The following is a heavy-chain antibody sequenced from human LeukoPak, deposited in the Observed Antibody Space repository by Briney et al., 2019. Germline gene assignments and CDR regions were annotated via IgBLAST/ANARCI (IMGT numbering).Heavy chain of an antibody. J-gene: IGHJ4*02. Sequence: GGSLRLSCAASGFTFSDYYMSWIRQAPGKGLEWVANIKPDGSAQYYADSVRGRFTISRDRAKNSVLLQINSLRAEDTAVYHCARGAHKVVPAAIDYWGQGTLVTVSS. CDR1: GFTFSDYY. V-gene: IGHV3-7*01. CDR2: IKPDGSAQ. D-gene: IGHD2-2*01. CDR3: ARGAHKVVPAAIDY.